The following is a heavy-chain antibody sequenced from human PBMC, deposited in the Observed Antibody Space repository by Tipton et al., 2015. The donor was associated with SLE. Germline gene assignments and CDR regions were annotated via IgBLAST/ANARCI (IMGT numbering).Heavy chain of an antibody. J-gene: IGHJ5*02. CDR2: VSYSGIT. CDR1: GGSISSHF. V-gene: IGHV4-59*11. Sequence: TLSLTCTVSGGSISSHFWSWIRQPPGKGLEWVGYVSYSGITNYNPSLKSRVTISVDTSKNQFSLKLSSVTAADTALYYCARGKGWFDPWGQGTLVTVSS. CDR3: ARGKGWFDP.